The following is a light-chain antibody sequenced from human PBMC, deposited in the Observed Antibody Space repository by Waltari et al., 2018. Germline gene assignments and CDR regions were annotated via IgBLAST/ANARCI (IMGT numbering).Light chain of an antibody. CDR1: SSNIGAGYD. J-gene: IGLJ2*01. V-gene: IGLV1-40*01. CDR3: QSYDSSLSGNVV. CDR2: GNN. Sequence: QSVLTQPPSVSGAPGQRVTISCTGSSSNIGAGYDAHWYQLLPGTATTLLIYGNNNRPAGVPDRFSGSKSGTSASLAITGLQAEDETDYYCQSYDSSLSGNVVFGGGTKLTVL.